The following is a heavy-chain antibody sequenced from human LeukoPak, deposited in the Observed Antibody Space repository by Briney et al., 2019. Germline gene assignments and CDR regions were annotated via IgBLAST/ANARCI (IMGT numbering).Heavy chain of an antibody. CDR3: ARHSRSDWFDP. J-gene: IGHJ5*02. Sequence: PSETLSLTCTVSGGSISSYYWSWIRQPPGKGLEWIGSIYYTGSTNYNPSLKSRVTISLDTSNNQFSLKLSSVTAVDTAVYYCARHSRSDWFDPWGQGTLVTVSS. V-gene: IGHV4-59*08. CDR2: IYYTGST. CDR1: GGSISSYY.